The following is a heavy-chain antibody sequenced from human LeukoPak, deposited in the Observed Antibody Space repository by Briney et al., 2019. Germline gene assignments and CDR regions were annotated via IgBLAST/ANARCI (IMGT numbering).Heavy chain of an antibody. D-gene: IGHD3-22*01. CDR3: ARAGDSSGYYSYNWFDP. V-gene: IGHV3-48*01. J-gene: IGHJ5*02. Sequence: PGGSLRLSCAASGFTFSSYSMNWVRQAPGKGLEWVSYINSSSSTIYYADSVKGRFTISRDNAKNSLYLQTNSLRAEDTAVYYCARAGDSSGYYSYNWFDPWGQGTLVTVSS. CDR2: INSSSSTI. CDR1: GFTFSSYS.